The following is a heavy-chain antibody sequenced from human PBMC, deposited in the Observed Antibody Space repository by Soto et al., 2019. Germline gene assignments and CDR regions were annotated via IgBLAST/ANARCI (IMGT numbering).Heavy chain of an antibody. Sequence: GGSLRLSCAASGFTFTNAWINWVRQAPGKGLEWVGRIKSKTDGGTTDYAEPVKGRFAISRDDSNNMVYLQMNSLKIEDLAFYYCTTDSYSTIIIVRFDYWGHGTLVTVSS. CDR1: GFTFTNAW. CDR3: TTDSYSTIIIVRFDY. J-gene: IGHJ4*01. D-gene: IGHD3-22*01. CDR2: IKSKTDGGTT. V-gene: IGHV3-15*07.